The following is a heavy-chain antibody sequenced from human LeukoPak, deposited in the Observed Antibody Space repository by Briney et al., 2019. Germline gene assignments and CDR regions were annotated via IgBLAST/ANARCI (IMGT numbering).Heavy chain of an antibody. CDR2: MYTSGIT. CDR1: GDSFSSYF. J-gene: IGHJ4*02. CDR3: AREITGTRGVDY. Sequence: PSETLSLTCTVSGDSFSSYFWSWIRQPAGEGLEWIGRMYTSGITNSNPSLKSRVTMSVDTSKNQFSLNLTSVTAADTAVYYCAREITGTRGVDYWGQGILVTASS. D-gene: IGHD1-7*01. V-gene: IGHV4-4*07.